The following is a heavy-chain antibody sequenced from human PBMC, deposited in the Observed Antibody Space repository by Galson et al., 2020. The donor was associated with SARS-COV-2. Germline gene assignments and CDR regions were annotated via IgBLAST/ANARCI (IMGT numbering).Heavy chain of an antibody. CDR2: IYPDDSDT. D-gene: IGHD6-19*01. CDR1: GYSFTSYW. J-gene: IGHJ4*02. V-gene: IGHV5-51*01. Sequence: KIGESLKISCKGSGYSFTSYWIGWVRQMPGKGLEWMGIIYPDDSDTRYSPSFQVQVTISADKSISTAYLQWSSLKASDTAMYYGARQIAVAGAVLECWVQGTLLSVSS. CDR3: ARQIAVAGAVLEC.